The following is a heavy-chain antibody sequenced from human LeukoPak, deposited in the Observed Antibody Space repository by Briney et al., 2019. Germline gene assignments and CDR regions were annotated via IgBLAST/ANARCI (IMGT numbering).Heavy chain of an antibody. CDR2: ISAYNGNT. D-gene: IGHD2-15*01. CDR3: ARVPPIGYCSGGSCKNFDY. J-gene: IGHJ4*02. Sequence: GASVKVSCKASGYTFTSYGISWVRQAPGQGLEWMGWISAYNGNTNYAQKLQGRATMTTDTSTSTAYMELRSLRSDDTAVYYCARVPPIGYCSGGSCKNFDYWGQGTLVTVSS. V-gene: IGHV1-18*01. CDR1: GYTFTSYG.